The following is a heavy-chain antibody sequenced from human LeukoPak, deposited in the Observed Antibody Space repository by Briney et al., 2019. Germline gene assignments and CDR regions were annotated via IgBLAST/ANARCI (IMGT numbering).Heavy chain of an antibody. CDR2: ISGSGGST. D-gene: IGHD6-13*01. CDR1: GFTFSSYA. V-gene: IGHV3-23*01. Sequence: PGGSLRLSCAASGFTFSSYAMSWVRQAPGKGLEWVSAISGSGGSTYCADSVKGRFTISRDNPKNTLYLQMNSLRAEDTAVYYCAKRTAAGTPGMLDYWGQGTLVTVSS. J-gene: IGHJ4*02. CDR3: AKRTAAGTPGMLDY.